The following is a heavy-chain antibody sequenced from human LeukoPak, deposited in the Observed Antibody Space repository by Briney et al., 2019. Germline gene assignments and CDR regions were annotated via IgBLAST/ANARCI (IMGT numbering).Heavy chain of an antibody. V-gene: IGHV3-21*01. CDR3: ARVVRGDAYNYDY. CDR1: GFTFSSYT. Sequence: GGSLRLSCAASGFTFSSYTMNWVRQAPGKGLEWVSSISTSGSSMYHADSVKGRFTTSRDNAKNSLYLQMNSLRAEDTAVYYCARVVRGDAYNYDYWGQGTLVTVSS. J-gene: IGHJ4*02. CDR2: ISTSGSSM. D-gene: IGHD5-24*01.